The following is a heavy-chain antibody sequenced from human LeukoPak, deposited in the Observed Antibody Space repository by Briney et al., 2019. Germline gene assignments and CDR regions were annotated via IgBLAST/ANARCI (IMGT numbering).Heavy chain of an antibody. CDR3: ARGGEASPDY. Sequence: SETLSLTCTVSGDSISGYYWSWIRQPPGKGLEWIGYIYYSGNTNYNPSLKSRVTISVDTSKSQFSLKLSSVTAADTAVYYCARGGEASPDYWGQGTLVTVSS. D-gene: IGHD3-10*01. CDR2: IYYSGNT. CDR1: GDSISGYY. J-gene: IGHJ4*02. V-gene: IGHV4-59*01.